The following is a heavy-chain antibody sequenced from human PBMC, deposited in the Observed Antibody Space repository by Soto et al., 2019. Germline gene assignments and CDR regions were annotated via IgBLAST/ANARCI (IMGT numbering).Heavy chain of an antibody. D-gene: IGHD6-19*01. Sequence: EVQLLESGGGLVQPGGSLRLSCAASGFTFSSYAMSWVRQAPGKGLEWVSAISGSGGSTYYADSVKGRFTISRDNSKNTLYLQMNSLRAEDTAVYYCAKRIAVAGEYYYYYYGMDVWGQGTTVTDSS. J-gene: IGHJ6*02. CDR3: AKRIAVAGEYYYYYYGMDV. CDR2: ISGSGGST. CDR1: GFTFSSYA. V-gene: IGHV3-23*01.